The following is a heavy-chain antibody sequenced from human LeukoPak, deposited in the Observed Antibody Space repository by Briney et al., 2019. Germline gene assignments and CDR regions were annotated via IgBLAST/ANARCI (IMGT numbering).Heavy chain of an antibody. V-gene: IGHV4-59*01. CDR1: GGSISSYY. CDR3: ARGPMRGDKPR. CDR2: IYYSGST. D-gene: IGHD2-21*02. J-gene: IGHJ4*02. Sequence: ASETLSLTCTVSGGSISSYYWSWIRQPPGKGLEWIGYIYYSGSTNYNPSLKSRVTISVGTSKNQFSLKLSSVTAADTAVYYCARGPMRGDKPRWGQGTLVTVSS.